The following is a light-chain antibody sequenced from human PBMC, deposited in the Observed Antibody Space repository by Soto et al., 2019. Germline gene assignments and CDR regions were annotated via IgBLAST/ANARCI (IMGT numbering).Light chain of an antibody. CDR1: QSVSSR. Sequence: EIVMTQSPATLSVSPGERATLSCRAGQSVSSRLAWYQQKPGQAPRLLIYGASIGATGIPARFSGSGSGTEFTLTISSLQSEDFAVYYCQQYNDWPPYTFGQGTKLEIK. CDR2: GAS. V-gene: IGKV3-15*01. J-gene: IGKJ2*01. CDR3: QQYNDWPPYT.